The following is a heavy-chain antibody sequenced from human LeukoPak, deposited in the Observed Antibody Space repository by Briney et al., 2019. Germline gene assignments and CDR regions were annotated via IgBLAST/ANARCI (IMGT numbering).Heavy chain of an antibody. CDR3: ATITAMGYYYYYYMDV. Sequence: PSETLSLTCTVSGGSISSSSYYWGWIRQPPGKGLEWIGSIYYSGSTYYNPSLKSRVTISVDTSKNQFPLKLSPVTAADTAVYYCATITAMGYYYYYYMDVWGKGTTVTVSS. D-gene: IGHD5-18*01. J-gene: IGHJ6*03. V-gene: IGHV4-39*06. CDR2: IYYSGST. CDR1: GGSISSSSYY.